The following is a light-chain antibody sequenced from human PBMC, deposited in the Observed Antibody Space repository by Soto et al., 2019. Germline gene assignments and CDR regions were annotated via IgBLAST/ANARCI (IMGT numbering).Light chain of an antibody. CDR2: RAS. CDR1: HSLSGNY. CDR3: QQYGSSPT. J-gene: IGKJ1*01. V-gene: IGKV3-20*01. Sequence: TQSPSTLSASVGDRVTVTCRASHSLSGNYLAWYQLKPGQAPRVLIYRASIRATGISDRFSGSGSGTDFTLTISRLEPEDFAVYYCQQYGSSPTFGQGTKVDI.